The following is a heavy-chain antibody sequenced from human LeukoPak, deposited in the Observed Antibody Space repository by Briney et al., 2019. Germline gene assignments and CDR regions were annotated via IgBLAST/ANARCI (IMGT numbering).Heavy chain of an antibody. V-gene: IGHV3-30*03. CDR3: RAATKNRGYYFDY. CDR2: ISSDGREE. D-gene: IGHD1-14*01. J-gene: IGHJ4*02. Sequence: PGRSLRLSCAASGFTFSIYGMHWVRQAPAKGLEWVAVISSDGREEDYADSVRGRFTISRDNSRDTLYLRMSSPRPEDAAVYYCRAATKNRGYYFDYWGQGTLVTVSS. CDR1: GFTFSIYG.